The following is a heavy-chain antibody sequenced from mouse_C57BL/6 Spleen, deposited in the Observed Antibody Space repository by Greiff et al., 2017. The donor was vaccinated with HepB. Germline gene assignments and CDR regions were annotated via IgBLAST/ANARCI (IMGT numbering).Heavy chain of an antibody. J-gene: IGHJ4*01. CDR1: GFTFSSYA. CDR2: ISDGGSYT. Sequence: EVHLVESGGGLVKPGGSLKLSCAASGFTFSSYAMSWVRQTPEKRLEWVATISDGGSYTYYPDNVKGRFTISRDNAKNNLYLQMSHLKSEDKAMYYCASLYSNYEAMDYWGQGTSVTVSS. V-gene: IGHV5-4*01. CDR3: ASLYSNYEAMDY. D-gene: IGHD2-5*01.